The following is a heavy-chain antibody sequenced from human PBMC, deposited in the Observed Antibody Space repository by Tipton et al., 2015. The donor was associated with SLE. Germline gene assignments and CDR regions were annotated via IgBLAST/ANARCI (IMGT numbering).Heavy chain of an antibody. V-gene: IGHV4-34*01. Sequence: LSLTCAVYGGSFSGYYWSWIRQPPGKGLEWIGEINHSGSTNYNPSLKSRVTISVDTSKNQFSLKLTSVTAADTAVYYCARDGYSYPFDYWGQGTLVTVSS. D-gene: IGHD5-18*01. CDR2: INHSGST. CDR3: ARDGYSYPFDY. J-gene: IGHJ4*02. CDR1: GGSFSGYY.